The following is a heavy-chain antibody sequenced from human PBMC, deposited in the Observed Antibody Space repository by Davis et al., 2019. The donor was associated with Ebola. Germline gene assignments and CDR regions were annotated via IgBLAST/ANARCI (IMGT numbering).Heavy chain of an antibody. J-gene: IGHJ4*02. CDR2: ISYDGSNK. V-gene: IGHV3-30-3*01. CDR3: ARDWAAAGTDGYFDY. Sequence: PGGSLRLSCAASGFTFSSYAMHWVRQAPGKGLEWVAVISYDGSNKYYADSVKGRFTISRDNSKNTLYLQMNSLRAEDTAVYYCARDWAAAGTDGYFDYWGQGTLVTVSS. D-gene: IGHD6-13*01. CDR1: GFTFSSYA.